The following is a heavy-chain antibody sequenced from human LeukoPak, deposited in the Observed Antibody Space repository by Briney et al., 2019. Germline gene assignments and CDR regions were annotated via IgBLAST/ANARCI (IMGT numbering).Heavy chain of an antibody. CDR3: ARVVVRGENYYYYGMDV. D-gene: IGHD3-10*01. V-gene: IGHV1-18*01. Sequence: ASVKVSCKASGYTFTSYGINWVRQAPGQGLEWMGWISAYNGNTNYAQKLQGRDTMTTDTSTSTAYMELRSLRSDDTAVYYCARVVVRGENYYYYGMDVWGQGTTVTVSS. CDR1: GYTFTSYG. CDR2: ISAYNGNT. J-gene: IGHJ6*02.